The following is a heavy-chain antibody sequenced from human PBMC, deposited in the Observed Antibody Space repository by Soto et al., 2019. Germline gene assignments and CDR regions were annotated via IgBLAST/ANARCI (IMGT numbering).Heavy chain of an antibody. CDR3: AQSQGTSWYGDY. CDR1: GGAFRNYA. J-gene: IGHJ4*02. D-gene: IGHD6-13*01. Sequence: QVQLVQSGAEVKTPGSSVKVSCKASGGAFRNYALTWVRQAPGQGLEWMGGMIPMSGTPNYAPKFQGRVTITADESTTTAYMEVSSLRSEDTAVYYCAQSQGTSWYGDYWGQGTLVTVS. CDR2: MIPMSGTP. V-gene: IGHV1-69*01.